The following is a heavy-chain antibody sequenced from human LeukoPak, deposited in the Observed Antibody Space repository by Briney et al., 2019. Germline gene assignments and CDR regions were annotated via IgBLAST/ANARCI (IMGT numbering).Heavy chain of an antibody. D-gene: IGHD6-19*01. J-gene: IGHJ4*02. CDR3: ARERYSSGWYYFDY. CDR2: ISSSSSYI. V-gene: IGHV3-21*01. CDR1: GFTFSSYS. Sequence: GGSLRLSCAASGFTFSSYSMNWVRQAPGKGLEWVSSISSSSSYIYYADSVKGRFTIPRDNAKNSLYLQMNSLRAEDTAVYYCARERYSSGWYYFDYWGQGTLVTVSS.